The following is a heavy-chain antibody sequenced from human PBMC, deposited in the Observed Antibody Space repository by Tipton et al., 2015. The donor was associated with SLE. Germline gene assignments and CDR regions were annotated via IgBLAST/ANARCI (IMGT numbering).Heavy chain of an antibody. CDR1: GYNFASFG. CDR2: IRPYNGDT. CDR3: ARDTSSRWSFNGAFDI. D-gene: IGHD6-13*01. J-gene: IGHJ3*02. V-gene: IGHV1-18*01. Sequence: QSGAEVKKPGASMRVSCRASGYNFASFGISWVRQAPGQGLEWMGWIRPYNGDTEYAQKVQGRVTLTTDTSTSTAYMEVRSLRSDDTAMYYCARDTSSRWSFNGAFDIWGQGTQVTVSS.